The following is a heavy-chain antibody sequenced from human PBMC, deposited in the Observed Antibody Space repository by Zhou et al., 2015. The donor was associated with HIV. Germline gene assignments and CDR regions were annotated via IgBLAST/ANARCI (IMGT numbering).Heavy chain of an antibody. D-gene: IGHD1-26*01. J-gene: IGHJ4*02. CDR1: GFTFSSYG. V-gene: IGHV3-33*05. CDR3: ARDPRSSGTYEGYYFDY. CDR2: ISYDGSNK. Sequence: QVQLVESGGGVVQPGRSLRLSCAASGFTFSSYGMHWVRQAPGKGLEWVALISYDGSNKYYADSVKGRLTISRDNAKNSLFLQLNSLRAEDTAVYYCARDPRSSGTYEGYYFDYWGQGALVTVSS.